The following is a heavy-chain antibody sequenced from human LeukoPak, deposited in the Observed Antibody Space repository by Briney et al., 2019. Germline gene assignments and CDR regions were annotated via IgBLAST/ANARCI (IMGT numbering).Heavy chain of an antibody. CDR3: AKDTRWFGELFDY. J-gene: IGHJ4*02. CDR2: ISSSSSYI. Sequence: GGSLRLSCAASGFTFSSYSMNWVRQAPGKGLEWVSSISSSSSYIYYADSVKGRFTISRDNAKNSLYLQMNSLRAEDTAIYYCAKDTRWFGELFDYWGQGTLVTVSS. CDR1: GFTFSSYS. D-gene: IGHD3-10*01. V-gene: IGHV3-21*04.